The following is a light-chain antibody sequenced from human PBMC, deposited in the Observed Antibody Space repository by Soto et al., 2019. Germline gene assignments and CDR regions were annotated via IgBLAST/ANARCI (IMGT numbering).Light chain of an antibody. V-gene: IGLV1-40*01. Sequence: QSVLAQPPSVSGAPGQRVTISCSNIGAAYDVHWYQQLPGTAPKLLIFGNSRRPSGVPDRFSGAKSGTSATLGITGLQTVDEADYYCGTWESYLSVAVFGGGTKLTVL. CDR2: GNS. CDR1: SNIGAAYD. CDR3: GTWESYLSVAV. J-gene: IGLJ2*01.